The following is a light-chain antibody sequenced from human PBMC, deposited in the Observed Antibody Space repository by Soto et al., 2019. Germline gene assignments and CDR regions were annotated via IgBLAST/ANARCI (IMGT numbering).Light chain of an antibody. CDR2: DDV. CDR3: QVWDIGSDLYV. CDR1: IIGRNS. Sequence: SSELTQPPSVSVAPGQTARITCGGAIIGRNSVHWYQQKPGQAPVLFVYDDVDRPSGIPERFSGSNSGNTATLSISRVEDGDEADYYCQVWDIGSDLYVFGTGTKVTVL. J-gene: IGLJ1*01. V-gene: IGLV3-21*02.